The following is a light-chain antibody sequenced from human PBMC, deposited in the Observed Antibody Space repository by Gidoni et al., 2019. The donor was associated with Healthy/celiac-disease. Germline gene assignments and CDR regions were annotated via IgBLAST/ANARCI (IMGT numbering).Light chain of an antibody. CDR1: QSVLYSSNNKNY. CDR2: WAS. J-gene: IGKJ2*04. Sequence: DIVMTQSPDSLAVSLGERATINCKSSQSVLYSSNNKNYLAWYQQKPGQPPKLRIYWASTRESGVPDRFSGSGSGTDFTLTISSLQAEDVAVYYCQQYYSTACSFGQGTKLEIK. CDR3: QQYYSTACS. V-gene: IGKV4-1*01.